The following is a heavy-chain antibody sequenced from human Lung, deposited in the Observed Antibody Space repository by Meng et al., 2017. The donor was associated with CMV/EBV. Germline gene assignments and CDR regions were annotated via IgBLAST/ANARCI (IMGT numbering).Heavy chain of an antibody. CDR1: GSSFRSYA. J-gene: IGHJ4*02. CDR3: ARDSGGLSI. Sequence: QVSCKGSGSSFRSYAISWVRQAAGQGLEWMGCIIPYSDEPNYAQEFQGRVTITADKSTSTAYMELGSLRYEDTAVYYCARDSGGLSIWGQGTLVTVSS. D-gene: IGHD3-10*01. V-gene: IGHV1-69*06. CDR2: IIPYSDEP.